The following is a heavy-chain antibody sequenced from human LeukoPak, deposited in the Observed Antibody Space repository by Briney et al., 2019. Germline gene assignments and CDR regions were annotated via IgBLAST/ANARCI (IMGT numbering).Heavy chain of an antibody. CDR3: AADPTYYYDSSGYHS. J-gene: IGHJ4*02. CDR1: GFTFTSSA. Sequence: SVKVSCKASGFTFTSSAVQWVRQARGQRLEWMGWIVVGSGNTNYTQKFQERVTITRDMSTSTAYMELSSLRSEDTAVYYCAADPTYYYDSSGYHSWGQGTLVTVSS. CDR2: IVVGSGNT. V-gene: IGHV1-58*01. D-gene: IGHD3-22*01.